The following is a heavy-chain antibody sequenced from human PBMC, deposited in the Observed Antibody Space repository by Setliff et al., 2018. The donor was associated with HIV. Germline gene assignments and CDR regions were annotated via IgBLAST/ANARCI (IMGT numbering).Heavy chain of an antibody. J-gene: IGHJ4*02. D-gene: IGHD3-22*01. CDR1: GYSFTSYW. CDR2: IYPGDSDT. CDR3: ARNLGYDSRGYHPLGY. Sequence: PGESLKISCKGSGYSFTSYWIGWVRQMPGKGLEWMGIIYPGDSDTRYSPSFQGQVTISADKSISTAYLQWSSLKASDTAIYYCARNLGYDSRGYHPLGYWGQGTLVTVSS. V-gene: IGHV5-51*01.